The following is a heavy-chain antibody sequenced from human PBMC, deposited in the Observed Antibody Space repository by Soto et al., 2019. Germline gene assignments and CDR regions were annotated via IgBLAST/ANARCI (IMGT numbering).Heavy chain of an antibody. CDR1: GFSLSSTRVA. J-gene: IGHJ4*02. CDR2: IYWDDDK. V-gene: IGHV2-5*02. D-gene: IGHD6-19*01. CDR3: AHSVVAGLGYYFDY. Sequence: ITLKESGPTLVKPTQTLTLTCTFSGFSLSSTRVAVGRIRQPPGKALEWLALIYWDDDKRYSPFLKSRLTITKDTSKNQVVLTMTNMDPVDTATYYCAHSVVAGLGYYFDYWGQGTLVTVSS.